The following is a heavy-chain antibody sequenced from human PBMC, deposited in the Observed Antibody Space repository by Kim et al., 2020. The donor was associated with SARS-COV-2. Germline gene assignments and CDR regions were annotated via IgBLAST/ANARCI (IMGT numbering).Heavy chain of an antibody. CDR2: IKSKTDGGTT. D-gene: IGHD5-12*01. CDR3: TTDRGGYSGWGPYYGMDV. J-gene: IGHJ6*02. CDR1: GFTFSNAW. Sequence: GGSLRLSCAASGFTFSNAWMSWVRQAPGKGLEWVGRIKSKTDGGTTDYAAPVKGRFTISRDDSKNTLYLQMNSLKTEDTAVYYCTTDRGGYSGWGPYYGMDVWGQGTTVTVSS. V-gene: IGHV3-15*01.